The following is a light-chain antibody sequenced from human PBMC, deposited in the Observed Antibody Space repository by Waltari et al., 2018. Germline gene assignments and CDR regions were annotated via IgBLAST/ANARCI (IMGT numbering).Light chain of an antibody. V-gene: IGKV4-1*01. CDR3: QQYYSTPWT. J-gene: IGKJ1*01. CDR2: WAS. CDR1: QSVLNSSTNKNY. Sequence: DIVMTQSPHSLTVALGERATLICRSSQSVLNSSTNKNYLAWYQQKPGQPPKLLIYWASTRESGVPDRFSGSGSGTDFTLTISSLQAEDVAVYYCQQYYSTPWTFGQGTTVEIK.